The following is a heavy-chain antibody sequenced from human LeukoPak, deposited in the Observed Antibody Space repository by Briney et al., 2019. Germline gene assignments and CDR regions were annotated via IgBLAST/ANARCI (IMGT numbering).Heavy chain of an antibody. J-gene: IGHJ4*02. CDR2: FYSGGDT. D-gene: IGHD3-10*01. CDR1: GFTVSSNH. V-gene: IGHV3-53*01. CDR3: ARGTTRITTSVVYYFDF. Sequence: GGSLRLSCAVSGFTVSSNHMSWVRQAPGKGLEWVSVFYSGGDTHYADSVKGRFTISRDNSKNTLYLQMNSLRAEDTAVYYCARGTTRITTSVVYYFDFWGQGTLVAVSS.